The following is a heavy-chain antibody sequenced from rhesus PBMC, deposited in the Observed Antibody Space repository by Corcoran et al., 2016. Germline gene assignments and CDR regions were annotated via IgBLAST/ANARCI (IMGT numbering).Heavy chain of an antibody. D-gene: IGHD4-23*01. J-gene: IGHJ5-1*01. CDR3: ARDYTVTTGVNGFDV. CDR2: FYSSSGNT. CDR1: GGSISGGYG. V-gene: IGHV4S7*01. Sequence: QVQLQESGPGLLKPSEHLSPTCAVSGGSISGGYGWGCVRRPPGKGLEWMGSFYSSSGNTYYNPSLKSRVTISTDTSKNQFSLKLSSVTAADTAVYYCARDYTVTTGVNGFDVWGPGVLVTVSS.